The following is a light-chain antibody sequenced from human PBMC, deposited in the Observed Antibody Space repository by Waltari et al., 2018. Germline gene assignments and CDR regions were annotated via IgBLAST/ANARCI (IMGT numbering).Light chain of an antibody. CDR3: QQYYVNPPT. Sequence: DIVMTQSPDSLAVSLGERATINCKSSQSVLYSGNNRNDLAWYHQKPGQPPKALIYWASTREAGVPDRFSGSGSGTDFTLTISSLQAEDVAVYYCQQYYVNPPTFGQGTKVEIK. V-gene: IGKV4-1*01. CDR1: QSVLYSGNNRND. J-gene: IGKJ1*01. CDR2: WAS.